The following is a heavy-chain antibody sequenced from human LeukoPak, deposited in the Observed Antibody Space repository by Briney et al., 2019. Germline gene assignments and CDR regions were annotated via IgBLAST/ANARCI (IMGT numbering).Heavy chain of an antibody. Sequence: GGSLRLSCAASGFTFSSHWMIWVCQAPGKGLEWVDNIRQDGTEIYYVDSVKGRFTISRDNAKNSLYLQMNSLRADDTAVYYCTRCSSRRSASDYWGQGTLVTVPS. CDR3: TRCSSRRSASDY. V-gene: IGHV3-7*01. CDR2: IRQDGTEI. D-gene: IGHD3-10*02. J-gene: IGHJ4*02. CDR1: GFTFSSHW.